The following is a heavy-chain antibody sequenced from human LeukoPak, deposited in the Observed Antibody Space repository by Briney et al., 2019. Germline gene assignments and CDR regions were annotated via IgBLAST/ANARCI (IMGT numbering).Heavy chain of an antibody. V-gene: IGHV4-34*01. Sequence: PSETLSLTCAVYGGSFSGYYWSWIRQPPGKGLEWIGEINHSGSTNYNPSLKSRVTISVDTSKNQFSLKLSSVTAADTAVYYCARTSSSWYVRNNWFDPWGQGTLVTVSS. D-gene: IGHD6-13*01. J-gene: IGHJ5*02. CDR1: GGSFSGYY. CDR3: ARTSSSWYVRNNWFDP. CDR2: INHSGST.